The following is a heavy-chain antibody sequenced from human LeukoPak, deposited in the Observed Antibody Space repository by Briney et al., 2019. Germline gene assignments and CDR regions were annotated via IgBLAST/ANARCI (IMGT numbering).Heavy chain of an antibody. CDR3: ARTGSTVTMLYPFDH. D-gene: IGHD4-17*01. V-gene: IGHV4-59*01. Sequence: SETLSLTCTVSGGSIRSYYWSWIRQPPGKGLEWIGYIYYSGSTNYNPSLKSRVSISVDTSKNQFSLKLSSVTAADTAVYYCARTGSTVTMLYPFDHWGQGILVSVSS. CDR1: GGSIRSYY. J-gene: IGHJ4*02. CDR2: IYYSGST.